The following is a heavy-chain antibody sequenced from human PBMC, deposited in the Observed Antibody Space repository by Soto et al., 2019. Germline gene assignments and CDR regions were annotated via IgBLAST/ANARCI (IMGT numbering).Heavy chain of an antibody. V-gene: IGHV3-21*01. CDR2: ISSSSTYI. Sequence: EVQLVESGGGLVKPGGSLRLSCAASGFTFSSYSINWVRQAPGKGLEWVSCISSSSTYIYYADSVRGRFTISRDNAKNSLSLQMNSLRAEDTAVYYCARDLYGDSGAAAFDIWGQGTMVTVSS. J-gene: IGHJ3*02. CDR3: ARDLYGDSGAAAFDI. CDR1: GFTFSSYS. D-gene: IGHD4-17*01.